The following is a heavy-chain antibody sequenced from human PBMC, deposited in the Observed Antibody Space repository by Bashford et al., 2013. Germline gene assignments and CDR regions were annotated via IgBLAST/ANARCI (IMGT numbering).Heavy chain of an antibody. J-gene: IGHJ6*02. V-gene: IGHV3-53*01. CDR2: IHSGGST. D-gene: IGHD3-22*01. Sequence: VRQAPGKGLEWVSVIHSGGSTYYADSVKGRFTFSRDNSKNTLYLQMNSLRAEDTAVYYCARDTRGYSNGYDYYYGMDVVGPRDHGHRLL. CDR3: ARDTRGYSNGYDYYYGMDV.